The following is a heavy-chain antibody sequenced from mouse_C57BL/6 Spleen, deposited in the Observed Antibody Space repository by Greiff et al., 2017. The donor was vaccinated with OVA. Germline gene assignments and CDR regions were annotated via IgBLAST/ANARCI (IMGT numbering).Heavy chain of an antibody. V-gene: IGHV1-72*01. Sequence: QVQLKESGAELVKPGASVKLSCKASGYTFTSYWMHWVKQRPGRGLEWIGRIDPNSGGTKYNEKFKSKATLTVDKPSSTAYMQLSSLTSEDSAVYYCARPRASIAFAYWGQGTLVTVSA. D-gene: IGHD3-1*01. CDR2: IDPNSGGT. J-gene: IGHJ3*01. CDR1: GYTFTSYW. CDR3: ARPRASIAFAY.